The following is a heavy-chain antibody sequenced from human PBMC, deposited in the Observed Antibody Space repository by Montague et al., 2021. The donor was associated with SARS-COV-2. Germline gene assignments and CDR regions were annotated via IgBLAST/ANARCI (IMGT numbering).Heavy chain of an antibody. CDR3: ARGDHPTTASWYFFDS. CDR2: IYSSGNT. J-gene: IGHJ4*02. CDR1: GGSINYYY. V-gene: IGHV4-4*07. Sequence: SETLSLTCTVSGGSINYYYWHWLQQSAGKGLEWIGRIYSSGNTNSNPSLESRVIMSVDSSQNQFSLKLNSVTAADTAVYYCARGDHPTTASWYFFDSWGQGALVTVSS. D-gene: IGHD6-13*01.